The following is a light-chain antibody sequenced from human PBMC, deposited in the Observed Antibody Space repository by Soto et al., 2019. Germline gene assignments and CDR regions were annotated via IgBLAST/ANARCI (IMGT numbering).Light chain of an antibody. V-gene: IGLV2-11*01. J-gene: IGLJ1*01. CDR1: SSDVGGYNY. CDR2: DVS. CDR3: CSYAGSYYV. Sequence: QSVLTQPRSVSGSPGQSVTISCTGTSSDVGGYNYVSWYQQHPGKAPKLMIYDVSKRPSGVPDRFSGSKSGNTASLNISGLQAEDEADYYCCSYAGSYYVFGTGTQLTVL.